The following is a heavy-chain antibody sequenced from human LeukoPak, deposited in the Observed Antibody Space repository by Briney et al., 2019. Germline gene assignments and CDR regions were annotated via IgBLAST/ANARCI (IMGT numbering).Heavy chain of an antibody. CDR2: IYYSGTT. CDR3: ARYGSGSSYNWFDP. V-gene: IGHV4-39*07. D-gene: IGHD3-10*01. Sequence: PSETLSLTCTVSGVPISSTSYYWGWIRQPPGKGLEWIGSIYYSGTTYYNPSLKSRVSISVDTSKNQFSLKLSSVTAADTAVYYCARYGSGSSYNWFDPWGQGTLVTVSS. J-gene: IGHJ5*02. CDR1: GVPISSTSYY.